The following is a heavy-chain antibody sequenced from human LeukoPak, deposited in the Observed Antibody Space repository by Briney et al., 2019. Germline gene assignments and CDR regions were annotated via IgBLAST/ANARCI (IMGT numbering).Heavy chain of an antibody. Sequence: PGGSLRLSCAASGSTFSGYGMHWVRQHPGKGLEWITFIRFDGSIKHYADSVKDRFTISRDDSKNTLYLQMNSLRTEDTAVYYCTTDGPGNYLYFNNWGQGALVTVSS. D-gene: IGHD1-7*01. CDR2: IRFDGSIK. CDR3: TTDGPGNYLYFNN. V-gene: IGHV3-30*02. J-gene: IGHJ4*02. CDR1: GSTFSGYG.